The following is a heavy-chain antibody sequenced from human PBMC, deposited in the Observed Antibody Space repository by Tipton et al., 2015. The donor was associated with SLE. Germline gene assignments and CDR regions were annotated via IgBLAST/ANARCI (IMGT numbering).Heavy chain of an antibody. CDR3: VKHTDSRIPWFAQLLSLYYMHV. D-gene: IGHD3-10*01. V-gene: IGHV5-51*01. CDR2: IHPADSDI. J-gene: IGHJ6*03. CDR1: GYSFNYYW. Sequence: QLVQSGPEVKKPGESLKISCKGSGYSFNYYWIGWVRQMPGKGLEGMGIIHPADSDIKYNPSFQGQVSISVDKSINTAYLQLNSLKASDTDIYYCVKHTDSRIPWFAQLLSLYYMHVWGQGTTVAVS.